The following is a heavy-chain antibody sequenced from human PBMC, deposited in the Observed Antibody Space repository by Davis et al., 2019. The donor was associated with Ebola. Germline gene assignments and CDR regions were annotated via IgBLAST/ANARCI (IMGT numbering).Heavy chain of an antibody. V-gene: IGHV5-51*01. J-gene: IGHJ4*02. D-gene: IGHD5-12*01. CDR3: ARHDSDYNGYVYSWDPPPTVMGDH. CDR1: DNTFTNYW. CDR2: IYTGDSDT. Sequence: GESLKISCKGSDNTFTNYWIGWVRQLPGKGLEWMGIIYTGDSDTRYSPSFLGQVIFSADKSMSTAYLQWSSLKASDTAMYYCARHDSDYNGYVYSWDPPPTVMGDHWGQGTLVTVSS.